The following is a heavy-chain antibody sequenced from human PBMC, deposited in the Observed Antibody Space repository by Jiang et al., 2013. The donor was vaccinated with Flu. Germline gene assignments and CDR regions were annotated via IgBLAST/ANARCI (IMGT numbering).Heavy chain of an antibody. CDR1: GFTVSNAW. Sequence: VQLLESGGGLVKPGGSLRLSCAASGFTVSNAWMSWVRQAPGQGLEWVGRIESKTDGGATDYNAPVKGRFTISRDDSKNTLYLQMNSLQTEDTAVYYCARHPIGPFDYWGQGTLVTVSS. J-gene: IGHJ4*02. V-gene: IGHV3-15*04. CDR3: ARHPIGPFDY. D-gene: IGHD3-22*01. CDR2: IESKTDGGAT.